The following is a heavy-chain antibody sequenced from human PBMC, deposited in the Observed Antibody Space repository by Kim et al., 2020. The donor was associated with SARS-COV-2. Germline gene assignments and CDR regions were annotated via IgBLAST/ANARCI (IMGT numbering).Heavy chain of an antibody. CDR2: IYSGSTST. CDR1: GFTFSSYA. CDR3: AKEDSGSPGWFDP. J-gene: IGHJ5*02. D-gene: IGHD1-26*01. V-gene: IGHV3-23*03. Sequence: GGSLRLSCEASGFTFSSYAMGWVRQAPGKGLEWVSLIYSGSTSTYYADSVKGRFTISRDDSKNTLYLQVNSLRAEDTAVYYCAKEDSGSPGWFDPWGQGTLVTVSS.